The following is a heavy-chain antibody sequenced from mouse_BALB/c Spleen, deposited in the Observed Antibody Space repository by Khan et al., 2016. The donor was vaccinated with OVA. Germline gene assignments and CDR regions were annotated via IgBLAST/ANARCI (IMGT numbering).Heavy chain of an antibody. Sequence: QVQLKQSGPGLVAPSQSLSITCTVSGFSLTDYGVSWIRQPPGKGLEWLGVIWGGGSTYYNSALNSRLSISKDNSKDQVLLKMSSLQTDYTAMYYVAKGVWSYYFALNYWGQGTSVTVSA. V-gene: IGHV2-6-5*01. CDR2: IWGGGST. CDR1: GFSLTDYG. J-gene: IGHJ4*01. CDR3: AKGVWSYYFALNY.